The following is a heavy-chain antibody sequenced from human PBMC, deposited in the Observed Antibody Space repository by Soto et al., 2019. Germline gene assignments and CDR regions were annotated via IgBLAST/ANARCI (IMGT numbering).Heavy chain of an antibody. Sequence: GSLRLSCAASGFTVSSNYMSWVRQAPGKGLEWVSVIYSGGSTYYADSVKGRFTISRDNSKNTLYLQMNSLRAEDTAVYYCARDRWELGPAYYYYGMDFWGQGTTVTVSS. V-gene: IGHV3-66*01. CDR3: ARDRWELGPAYYYYGMDF. J-gene: IGHJ6*02. CDR2: IYSGGST. CDR1: GFTVSSNY. D-gene: IGHD1-26*01.